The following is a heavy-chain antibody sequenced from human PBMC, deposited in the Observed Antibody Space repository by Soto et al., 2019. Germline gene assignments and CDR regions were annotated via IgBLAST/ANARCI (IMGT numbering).Heavy chain of an antibody. J-gene: IGHJ6*02. V-gene: IGHV1-3*01. CDR1: GDTFTSYA. CDR3: ARDLEDIVLVPAYRPRFEMDV. CDR2: INAGNGNT. Sequence: ASVKVSCKTSGDTFTSYARHWVRQAPGQRLEWMGWINAGNGNTKYSQKFQGRVTMTRDTSTSTVYMELSSLRSEDTAVYYCARDLEDIVLVPAYRPRFEMDVWGQGTTVTVSS. D-gene: IGHD2-2*01.